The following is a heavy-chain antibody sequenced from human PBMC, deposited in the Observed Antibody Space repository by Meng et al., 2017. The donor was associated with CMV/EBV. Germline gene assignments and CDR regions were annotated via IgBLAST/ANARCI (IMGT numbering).Heavy chain of an antibody. V-gene: IGHV4-30-4*08. D-gene: IGHD1-1*01. CDR1: GGSISSSSYY. CDR2: IYYSGST. J-gene: IGHJ4*02. Sequence: SETLSLTCTVSGGSISSSSYYWGWIRQPPGKGLEWIGYIYYSGSTYYNPSLKSRVTISVDTSKNQFSLKLSSVTAADTAVYYCARAEGNEYYFDYWGQGTLVTVSS. CDR3: ARAEGNEYYFDY.